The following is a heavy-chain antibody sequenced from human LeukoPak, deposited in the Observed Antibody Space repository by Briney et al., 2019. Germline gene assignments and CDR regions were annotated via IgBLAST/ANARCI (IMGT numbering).Heavy chain of an antibody. J-gene: IGHJ3*02. Sequence: GESLKISCKGSGYSFTSYWIGWVRQMPGKGLEWMGIIYPGDSGTRYSPSFQGQVTISADKSISTAYLQWSSLKASDTAMYYCARGIVVVAATGRDDAFDIWGQGTMVTVSS. V-gene: IGHV5-51*01. D-gene: IGHD2-15*01. CDR2: IYPGDSGT. CDR3: ARGIVVVAATGRDDAFDI. CDR1: GYSFTSYW.